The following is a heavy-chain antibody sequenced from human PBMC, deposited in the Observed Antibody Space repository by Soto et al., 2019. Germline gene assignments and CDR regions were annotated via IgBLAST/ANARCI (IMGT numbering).Heavy chain of an antibody. D-gene: IGHD2-8*02. Sequence: EVQLEQSGGGLVQPGGSLRLPCVASRITFIGYWMRWVPQAPGRGLEWADTIRQDGGQMYYVDSVKGRFTITRDRANNSLYLQMNSLTVEDTALYYCSTTGGYWGQGILVTVSS. V-gene: IGHV3-7*05. CDR2: IRQDGGQM. CDR1: RITFIGYW. J-gene: IGHJ4*02. CDR3: STTGGY.